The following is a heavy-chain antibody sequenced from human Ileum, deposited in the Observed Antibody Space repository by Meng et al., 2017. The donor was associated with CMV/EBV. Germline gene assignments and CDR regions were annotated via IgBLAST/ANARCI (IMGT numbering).Heavy chain of an antibody. CDR3: ARGPWGFDL. D-gene: IGHD3-9*01. Sequence: KGSCKASGYTFNYFYVQWVRQAPGQGPEWMGWVNPNNGGTDFAQKFQGRVNMTSDTSISTVYLELRRLTFDDTAVYYCARGPWGFDLWGQGTLVTVSS. CDR1: GYTFNYFY. CDR2: VNPNNGGT. J-gene: IGHJ4*02. V-gene: IGHV1-2*02.